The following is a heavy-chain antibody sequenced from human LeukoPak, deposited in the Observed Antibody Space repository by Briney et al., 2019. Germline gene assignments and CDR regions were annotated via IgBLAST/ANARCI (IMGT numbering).Heavy chain of an antibody. J-gene: IGHJ6*02. CDR2: INHSGST. Sequence: SETLSLTCAVYGGSFSGYYWSWIRQPPGKGLEWIGEINHSGSTNYNPSLKSRVTISVDTSKNQFSLKLSSVTAADTAVYYCASLVGPQRYYYYGMDVWGQGTTVTVSS. CDR1: GGSFSGYY. V-gene: IGHV4-34*01. CDR3: ASLVGPQRYYYYGMDV. D-gene: IGHD2-15*01.